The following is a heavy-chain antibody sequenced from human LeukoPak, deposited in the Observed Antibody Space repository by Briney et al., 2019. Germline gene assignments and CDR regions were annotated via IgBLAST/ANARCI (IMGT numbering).Heavy chain of an antibody. D-gene: IGHD5-12*01. CDR2: TYYRSKWYN. J-gene: IGHJ4*02. V-gene: IGHV6-1*01. CDR3: ARDGPRHHVDIVAKHMSYYFDY. Sequence: SQTLSLTCAISGDSVSSNSAAWNWIRQSPSRGLEWLGRTYYRSKWYNDYAVSVKSRITINPDTSKNQFSLQLNSVTPEDTAVYYCARDGPRHHVDIVAKHMSYYFDYWGQGTLVTVSS. CDR1: GDSVSSNSAA.